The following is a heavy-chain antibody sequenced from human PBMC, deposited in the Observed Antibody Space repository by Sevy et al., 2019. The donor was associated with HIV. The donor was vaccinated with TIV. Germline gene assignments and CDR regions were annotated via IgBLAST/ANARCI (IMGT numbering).Heavy chain of an antibody. J-gene: IGHJ5*01. CDR1: GFTFSAYS. V-gene: IGHV3-48*01. Sequence: GGSLRLSCAASGFTFSAYSMNWVRQAPGKGLEWVSYISSSSGTIYYADSVKGQFTISRDNAKSSLYLQMNGLRAEDKAMYYCARAGRDCYSKNECWFVSWGQGTLVTVSS. CDR2: ISSSSGTI. CDR3: ARAGRDCYSKNECWFVS. D-gene: IGHD2-21*01.